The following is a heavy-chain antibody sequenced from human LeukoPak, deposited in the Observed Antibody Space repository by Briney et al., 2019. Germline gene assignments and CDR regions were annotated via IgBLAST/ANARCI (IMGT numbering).Heavy chain of an antibody. V-gene: IGHV4-31*03. CDR1: GGSISSGGYY. D-gene: IGHD2-15*01. Sequence: SETLSLTCTVSGGSISSGGYYWSWIRQHPGKGLEWIGYIYYSGSTYYNPSLKSRVTISVDTSKNQFSLRLSSVTAADTAVYYXXXXXXXXXXXXXCXDGYYYYGMDVWGQGTTVTVSS. CDR3: XXXXXXXXXXXXCXDGYYYYGMDV. CDR2: IYYSGST. J-gene: IGHJ6*02.